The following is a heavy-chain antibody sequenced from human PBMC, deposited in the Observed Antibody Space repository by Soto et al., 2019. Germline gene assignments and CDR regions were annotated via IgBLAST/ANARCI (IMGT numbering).Heavy chain of an antibody. J-gene: IGHJ4*02. Sequence: QVQLVQSGAEVKKPGSSVKVSCKASGYTFTSYDINWVRQATGQGLEWMGWRNPNTGNTGYAPKFQGRVTMTTNTSPSTAYMELSSLRSADTAVYYCARERSGSSDYWGQGTLVTVSS. V-gene: IGHV1-8*01. CDR1: GYTFTSYD. CDR2: RNPNTGNT. CDR3: ARERSGSSDY. D-gene: IGHD1-26*01.